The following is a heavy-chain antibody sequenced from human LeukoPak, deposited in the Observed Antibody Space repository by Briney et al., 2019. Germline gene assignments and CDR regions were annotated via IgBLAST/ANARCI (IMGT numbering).Heavy chain of an antibody. CDR1: GFTFSSYA. Sequence: PGGSLRLSCAASGFTFSSYAMHWVRQAPGKGLEGVAVISYDGSKKYYADSVKGRFTISRDNSKNTLYLQMNSLRAEDTAVYYCARCGGSYLPSHWGQGTLVTVSS. D-gene: IGHD1-26*01. CDR3: ARCGGSYLPSH. V-gene: IGHV3-30-3*01. J-gene: IGHJ4*02. CDR2: ISYDGSKK.